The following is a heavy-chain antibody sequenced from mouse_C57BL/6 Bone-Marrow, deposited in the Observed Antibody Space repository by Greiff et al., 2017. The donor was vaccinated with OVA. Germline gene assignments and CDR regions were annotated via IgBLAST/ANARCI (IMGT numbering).Heavy chain of an antibody. J-gene: IGHJ3*01. Sequence: VQLQQSGAELVKPVASVKMSCKASGYTFTTYPIEWMKQNHGNSLEWIGNFHPYNDDTKYNEKFKGKATLTVEKSSSTVYLELSRLTSDDSAVYYCARPGDYDGDWFAYWGQGTLVTVSA. V-gene: IGHV1-47*01. CDR3: ARPGDYDGDWFAY. CDR2: FHPYNDDT. CDR1: GYTFTTYP. D-gene: IGHD2-4*01.